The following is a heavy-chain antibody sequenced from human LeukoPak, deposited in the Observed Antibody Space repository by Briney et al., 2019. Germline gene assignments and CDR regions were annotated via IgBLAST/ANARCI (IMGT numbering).Heavy chain of an antibody. Sequence: ASVKVSCKASGSTFTSYYMHWVRQAPGQGLEWMGIINPSGGSTSYAQKFQGRVTMTRDTSTSTVYMELSSLRSEDTAVYYCARHDYELGASDYWGQGTLVTVSS. CDR2: INPSGGST. D-gene: IGHD4-17*01. CDR3: ARHDYELGASDY. J-gene: IGHJ4*02. V-gene: IGHV1-46*01. CDR1: GSTFTSYY.